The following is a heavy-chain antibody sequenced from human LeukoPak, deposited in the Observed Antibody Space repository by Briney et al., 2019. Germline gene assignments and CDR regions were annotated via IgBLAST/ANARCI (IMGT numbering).Heavy chain of an antibody. CDR3: AKDIQLST. V-gene: IGHV3-33*03. J-gene: IGHJ3*01. CDR2: IWYDGSNK. D-gene: IGHD5-24*01. CDR1: RFTFSSYA. Sequence: RSSLRLSCAGSRFTFSSYAMHWVRQAPGKGLEWVALIWYDGSNKYYADSVKGRFSISRHNSKNTLSLQMNSLRVEDTAIYYCAKDIQLSTWGLGTMVTVSS.